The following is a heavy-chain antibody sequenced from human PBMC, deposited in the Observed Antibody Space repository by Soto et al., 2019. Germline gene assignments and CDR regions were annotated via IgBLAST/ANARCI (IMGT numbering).Heavy chain of an antibody. D-gene: IGHD2-21*01. V-gene: IGHV1-2*02. Sequence: GASVKVSCKASGYTFSGYYMHWVRQAPGQGLEWMGWINPNTGGTNYAQKFQGRVTMTREMSISTAYMELSSLRSDDTAVYYCGRELGYSYYYYYAMDVWGQGTMVTVSS. CDR1: GYTFSGYY. CDR2: INPNTGGT. CDR3: GRELGYSYYYYYAMDV. J-gene: IGHJ6*02.